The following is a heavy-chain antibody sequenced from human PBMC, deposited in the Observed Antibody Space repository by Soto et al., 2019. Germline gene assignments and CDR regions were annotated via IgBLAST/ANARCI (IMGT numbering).Heavy chain of an antibody. J-gene: IGHJ5*02. CDR3: ARDSGHYDNSGYPNWFDP. CDR1: GFTFSSYS. V-gene: IGHV3-21*01. D-gene: IGHD3-22*01. CDR2: ISSSSSYI. Sequence: EVQLVESGGGLVKPGGSLRLSCAASGFTFSSYSMNWVRQAPGKGLEWVSSISSSSSYIYYADSVKGRFTISRDNAKNSLYLQMNSLRAEDTAVYYCARDSGHYDNSGYPNWFDPWGQGTLVTVSS.